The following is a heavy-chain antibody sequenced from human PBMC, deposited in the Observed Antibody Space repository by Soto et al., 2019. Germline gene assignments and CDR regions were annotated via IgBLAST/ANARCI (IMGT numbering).Heavy chain of an antibody. Sequence: PLGVLRLSCAASGFTFSSYGMHWVRQAPGKGLEWVAVIWYDGNNKYYADSVKGRFTISRDNSNNTLYVQMTSLRAEDTAVYYCARGLHSLFDYWGQGTLVTVSS. CDR2: IWYDGNNK. V-gene: IGHV3-33*01. CDR1: GFTFSSYG. CDR3: ARGLHSLFDY. J-gene: IGHJ4*02. D-gene: IGHD2-21*01.